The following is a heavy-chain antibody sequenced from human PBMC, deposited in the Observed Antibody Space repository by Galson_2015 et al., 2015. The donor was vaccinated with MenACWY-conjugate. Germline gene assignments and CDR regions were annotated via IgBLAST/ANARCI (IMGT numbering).Heavy chain of an antibody. J-gene: IGHJ5*02. CDR2: ISYDGSKK. Sequence: SLRLSCAASGFTFRSHSIHWVRQAPGKGLEWVAVISYDGSKKFYGASVKGRFTISRDNSKNTVDLQMSSLRSNDTAIYYCARDTSSNLQMPHNWLDHWGQGTLVAVSS. CDR3: ARDTSSNLQMPHNWLDH. V-gene: IGHV3-30*03. D-gene: IGHD5-24*01. CDR1: GFTFRSHS.